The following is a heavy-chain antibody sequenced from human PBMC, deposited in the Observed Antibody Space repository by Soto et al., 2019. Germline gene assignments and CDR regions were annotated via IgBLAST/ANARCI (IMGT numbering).Heavy chain of an antibody. V-gene: IGHV3-30-3*01. CDR1: GFTFSSYA. Sequence: QVQLVEAGGGVVQPGRSLRLSCAASGFTFSSYAMHWVRQAPGKGLEWVTVITYDGINKYYADSVEGRFTISRDNSKNTLYLQMNSLRAEDTAVYYGARDRHRASLDVWGQGTLVTVSS. CDR3: ARDRHRASLDV. D-gene: IGHD3-3*01. J-gene: IGHJ4*02. CDR2: ITYDGINK.